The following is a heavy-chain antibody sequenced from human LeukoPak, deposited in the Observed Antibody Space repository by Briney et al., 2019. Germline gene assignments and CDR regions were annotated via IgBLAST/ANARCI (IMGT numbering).Heavy chain of an antibody. V-gene: IGHV3-74*01. Sequence: GGSLRLSCEVSGFTFSDHWMHWIRQVPGKGLVWVSRINGYGNTTTYAGFVKGRFTISRDNTKNSLYLQMNSLRAEDTAVYYCARLLLWFGELPTDYWGQGTLVTVSS. CDR2: INGYGNTT. J-gene: IGHJ4*02. CDR3: ARLLLWFGELPTDY. CDR1: GFTFSDHW. D-gene: IGHD3-10*01.